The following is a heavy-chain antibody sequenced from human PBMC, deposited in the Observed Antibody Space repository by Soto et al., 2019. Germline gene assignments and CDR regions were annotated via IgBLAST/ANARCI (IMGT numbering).Heavy chain of an antibody. V-gene: IGHV3-9*01. D-gene: IGHD3-3*01. J-gene: IGHJ5*02. CDR3: AKASSRFGAFRDWFDP. Sequence: GGSLRLSCAASGFTFDDYAMHWVRQAPGKGLEWVSGISWNSGSIGYADSVKGRFTISRDNAKNSLYLQMNSLRAEDTALYYCAKASSRFGAFRDWFDPWGQGTLVTVSS. CDR2: ISWNSGSI. CDR1: GFTFDDYA.